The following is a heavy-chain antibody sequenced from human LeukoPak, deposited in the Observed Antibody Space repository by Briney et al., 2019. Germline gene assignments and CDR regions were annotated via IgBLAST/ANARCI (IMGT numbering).Heavy chain of an antibody. CDR3: AKAGTEDGYNIYFDH. Sequence: TGGSLRLSCAASGFTFSGYAMSWVRQAPGKGLEWVSLISGSGGGTYYADSVKGRFTIFRDNSKSTLYLRMNSLRAEDTAVYYCAKAGTEDGYNIYFDHWGQGTLVTVSS. V-gene: IGHV3-23*01. CDR2: ISGSGGGT. CDR1: GFTFSGYA. J-gene: IGHJ4*02. D-gene: IGHD5-24*01.